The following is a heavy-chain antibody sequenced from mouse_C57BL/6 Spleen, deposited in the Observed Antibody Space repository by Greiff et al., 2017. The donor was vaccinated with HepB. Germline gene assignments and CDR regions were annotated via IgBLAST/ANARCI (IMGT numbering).Heavy chain of an antibody. D-gene: IGHD2-4*01. CDR2: IYPGSGST. CDR1: GYTFTSYW. CDR3: AREDYDEAWFAY. Sequence: QVQLQQPGAELVKPGASVKMSCKASGYTFTSYWITWVKQRPGQGLEWIGDIYPGSGSTNYNEKFKSKATLTVDKSSSTAYMQLSSLTSEDSAVYYCAREDYDEAWFAYWGQGTLVTVSA. J-gene: IGHJ3*01. V-gene: IGHV1-55*01.